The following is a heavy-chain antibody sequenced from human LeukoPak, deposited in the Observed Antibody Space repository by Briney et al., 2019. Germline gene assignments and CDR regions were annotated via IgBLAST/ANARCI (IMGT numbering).Heavy chain of an antibody. Sequence: GASVKVSCKASGYTFTSYDINWVRQATGQGLEWMGWMNPNSGNTGYAQKFQGRVTMTRNTSISTAYMELSSLRSEDTAVYYCASESPQEEMATISPMRYWGQGTLVTVSS. D-gene: IGHD5-12*01. CDR2: MNPNSGNT. CDR1: GYTFTSYD. CDR3: ASESPQEEMATISPMRY. V-gene: IGHV1-8*01. J-gene: IGHJ4*02.